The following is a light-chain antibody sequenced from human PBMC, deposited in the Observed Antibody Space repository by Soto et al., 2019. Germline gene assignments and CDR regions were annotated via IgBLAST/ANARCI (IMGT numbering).Light chain of an antibody. Sequence: DIQMTQSPSSLSASVGDRVTITCRASQSISSYLNWYQQKPGKAPKLLIYAASSLQSGVPSRFSGRGSGTEFTLTISSLQPDDFATYYCQQYNSYWTFGQGTKVDI. CDR2: AAS. CDR3: QQYNSYWT. V-gene: IGKV1-39*01. J-gene: IGKJ1*01. CDR1: QSISSY.